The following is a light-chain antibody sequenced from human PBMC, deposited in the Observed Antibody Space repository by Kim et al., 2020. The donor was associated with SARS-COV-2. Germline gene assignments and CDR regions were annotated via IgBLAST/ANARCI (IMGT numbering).Light chain of an antibody. V-gene: IGLV2-8*01. CDR1: SSDVGGYNY. CDR3: SSYAGSNNLV. Sequence: QSALTQPPSASGSPGQSVTISCTGTSSDVGGYNYVSWYQQLPGKAPKLMIYEVSKRPSGVPVRFSGSKSGNTASLTVSGLQAEDEADYYCSSYAGSNNLVFGGGTQLTVL. CDR2: EVS. J-gene: IGLJ3*02.